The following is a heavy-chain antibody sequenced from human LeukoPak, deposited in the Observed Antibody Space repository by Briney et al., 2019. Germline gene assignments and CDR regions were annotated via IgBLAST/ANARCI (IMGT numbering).Heavy chain of an antibody. CDR1: GYTFTSYG. V-gene: IGHV1-18*01. CDR2: ISAYNGNT. D-gene: IGHD6-13*01. CDR3: ARDQDSSSWYRNYYYYMDV. J-gene: IGHJ6*03. Sequence: ASVKVSCKASGYTFTSYGISWVRQAPGQGLEWMGWISAYNGNTNYAQKLQGRVTMTTDTSTSTAYMELRSLRSDDTAVYYCARDQDSSSWYRNYYYYMDVWGKGTTVTVSS.